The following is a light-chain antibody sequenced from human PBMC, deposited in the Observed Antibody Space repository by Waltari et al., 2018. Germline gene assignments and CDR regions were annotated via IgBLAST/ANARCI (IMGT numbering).Light chain of an antibody. V-gene: IGKV1-16*01. Sequence: DIQMTHYPSSLTASVGDTVTITCRASQDIGDSLVWFQQRPGKSPKSLFYAASTLQGGVPARFSGSGSGTDFTLTISSLQPEDSGTYYCQQYQDYPHTFGGGTRVEVK. CDR2: AAS. J-gene: IGKJ4*01. CDR3: QQYQDYPHT. CDR1: QDIGDS.